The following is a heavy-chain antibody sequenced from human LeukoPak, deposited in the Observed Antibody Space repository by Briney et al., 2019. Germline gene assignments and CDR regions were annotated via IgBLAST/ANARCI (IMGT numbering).Heavy chain of an antibody. CDR2: IYTNGTV. V-gene: IGHV4-4*07. CDR3: ARLLGSSGYAGDWYFDL. Sequence: PSETLSLTCTVSGASVTSYYWSWIRQPVGKGLEWFGRIYTNGTVNYNPSLKSRVTVSRETSKNQFSLKLTSVTAADTAVYYCARLLGSSGYAGDWYFDLWGRGILVTVSS. CDR1: GASVTSYY. J-gene: IGHJ2*01. D-gene: IGHD3-22*01.